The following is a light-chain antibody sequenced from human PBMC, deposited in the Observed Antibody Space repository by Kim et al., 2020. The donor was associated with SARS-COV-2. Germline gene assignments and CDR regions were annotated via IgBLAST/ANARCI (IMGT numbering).Light chain of an antibody. Sequence: ASVGDRVNITSRASQTISSDLYWDQQKPGKAPKLLLYAASNLENGGPVRFRGSGAGTDFTLTIRSLQPEDIATYYCEQYNSALFTFGPGTKVDIK. CDR1: QTISSD. V-gene: IGKV1-13*02. CDR2: AAS. J-gene: IGKJ3*01. CDR3: EQYNSALFT.